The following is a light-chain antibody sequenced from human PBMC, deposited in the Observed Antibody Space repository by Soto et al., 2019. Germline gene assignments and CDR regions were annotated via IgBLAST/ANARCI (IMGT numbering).Light chain of an antibody. V-gene: IGKV1-5*01. CDR3: QHYYNYPWT. J-gene: IGKJ1*01. Sequence: DIQMTQSPSSLSASVGDRVSITCRASQSISTWLAWYQQQPGGAPRLLIYDASSVQSGVTSRFSGNGSGTEFTLTISSLQPDAFSSYYCQHYYNYPWTFGQGTKV. CDR2: DAS. CDR1: QSISTW.